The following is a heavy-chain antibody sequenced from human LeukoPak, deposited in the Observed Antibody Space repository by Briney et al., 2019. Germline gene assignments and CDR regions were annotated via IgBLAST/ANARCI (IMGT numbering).Heavy chain of an antibody. Sequence: PSQTLSLTCTVSGGSISSGDYYWSWVRQPPGKGLEWIGYIYYSGSTYYNPSLKSRVTISVDTSKNQFSLKLSSVTAADTAVYYCARDLLNEGNHLDYWGQGTLVTVSS. CDR2: IYYSGST. CDR3: ARDLLNEGNHLDY. D-gene: IGHD4-23*01. V-gene: IGHV4-30-4*01. J-gene: IGHJ4*02. CDR1: GGSISSGDYY.